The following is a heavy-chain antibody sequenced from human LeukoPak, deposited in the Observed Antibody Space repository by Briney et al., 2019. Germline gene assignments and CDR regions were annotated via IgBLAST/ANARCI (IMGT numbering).Heavy chain of an antibody. Sequence: GGSLRLSCAASGFTFSSYGMHWVRQALGKGLEWVAVISYDGSNKYYADSVKGRFTISRDNSKNTLYLQMNSLRAEDTAVYYCAKGNQWLGGSRLWYFDLWGRGTLVTVSS. J-gene: IGHJ2*01. CDR3: AKGNQWLGGSRLWYFDL. CDR1: GFTFSSYG. CDR2: ISYDGSNK. D-gene: IGHD6-19*01. V-gene: IGHV3-30*18.